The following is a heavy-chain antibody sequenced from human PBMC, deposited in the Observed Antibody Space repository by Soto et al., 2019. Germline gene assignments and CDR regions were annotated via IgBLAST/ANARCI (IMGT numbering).Heavy chain of an antibody. D-gene: IGHD3-10*01. J-gene: IGHJ4*02. CDR3: AREMGYGSGRFDY. V-gene: IGHV4-30-4*01. CDR1: GGSISSGDYY. CDR2: IYYSGNT. Sequence: SETLSRTCTVSGGSISSGDYYWSWIRQPPGKGLEWIGYIYYSGNTYYNPSLKSRVTISVDTSKNQFSLKLTSVTAADTAVYYCAREMGYGSGRFDYWGQGTLVTVSS.